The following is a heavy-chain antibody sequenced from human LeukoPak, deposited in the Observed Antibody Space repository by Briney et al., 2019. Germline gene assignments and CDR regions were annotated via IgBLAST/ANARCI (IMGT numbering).Heavy chain of an antibody. D-gene: IGHD3-16*01. J-gene: IGHJ6*02. V-gene: IGHV4-34*01. CDR1: GGSFSGYY. CDR2: INHSGST. CDR3: ARGRLLGGYYYYGMDV. Sequence: SETLSLTCAVYGGSFSGYYWSWIRQPPGKGLEWIGEINHSGSTNYNPSLKSRVTISVDTSKNQFSLKLSSVTAADTAVYYCARGRLLGGYYYYGMDVWGQGTTVTVSS.